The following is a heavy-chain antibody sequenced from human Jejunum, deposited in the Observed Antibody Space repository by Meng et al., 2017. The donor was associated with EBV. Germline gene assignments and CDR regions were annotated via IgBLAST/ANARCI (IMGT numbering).Heavy chain of an antibody. CDR2: YYTREST. J-gene: IGHJ4*02. CDR3: ARQGPSGRTFDY. V-gene: IGHV4-39*01. Sequence: QLQLSESGPRPGKPAEPPCHPCPVSCGSFRSSRYYWGWISQPQGKGLDWPGTYYTRESTNYHPSLKSRVTISVDTSKNQFSLMLISVTAADTAAYYCARQGPSGRTFDYWGQGTLVTVSS. CDR1: CGSFRSSRYY. D-gene: IGHD1-26*01.